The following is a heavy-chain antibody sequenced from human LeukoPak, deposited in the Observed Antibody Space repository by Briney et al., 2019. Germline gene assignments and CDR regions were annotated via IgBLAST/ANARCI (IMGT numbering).Heavy chain of an antibody. D-gene: IGHD3-10*01. CDR2: ISSTGSTI. CDR3: ARGGKWELFYFDY. Sequence: GESLRLSCAASGFTFSSYEMNWVRQAPGKGLEWVSYISSTGSTIYYAESVKGRFTISTDNAKNSLYLQMNSLRAEDTAVYYCARGGKWELFYFDYWGQVTLVTVSS. CDR1: GFTFSSYE. J-gene: IGHJ4*02. V-gene: IGHV3-48*03.